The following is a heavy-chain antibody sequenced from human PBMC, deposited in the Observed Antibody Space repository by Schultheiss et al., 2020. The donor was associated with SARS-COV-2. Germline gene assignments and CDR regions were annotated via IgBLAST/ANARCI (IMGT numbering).Heavy chain of an antibody. CDR1: GFTFSSYA. CDR2: ISSSSSYI. V-gene: IGHV3-21*01. Sequence: GGSLRLSCAASGFTFSSYAMSWVRQAPGKGLECVSSISSSSSYIYYADTVKGRFTISRDNAKNSLYLQMNSLRAEDTAVYYCARVGRDCSHGVCYNAEYFQHWGQGTLVTVSS. D-gene: IGHD2-8*01. J-gene: IGHJ1*01. CDR3: ARVGRDCSHGVCYNAEYFQH.